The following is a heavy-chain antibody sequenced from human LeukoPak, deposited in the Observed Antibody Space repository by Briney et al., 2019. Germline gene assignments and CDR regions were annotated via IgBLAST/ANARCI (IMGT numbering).Heavy chain of an antibody. D-gene: IGHD6-19*01. CDR1: GFTFDDYG. J-gene: IGHJ4*02. CDR3: ARRDNSGWYPIDS. Sequence: GPGGSLRLSCAASGFTFDDYGMSWVRQAPGKGLEWVSGINWNGGSRGYADSVKGRLTISRDNAKKSLYLQMNSLRAEDTALYYCARRDNSGWYPIDSWGQGTLVTVSS. CDR2: INWNGGSR. V-gene: IGHV3-20*04.